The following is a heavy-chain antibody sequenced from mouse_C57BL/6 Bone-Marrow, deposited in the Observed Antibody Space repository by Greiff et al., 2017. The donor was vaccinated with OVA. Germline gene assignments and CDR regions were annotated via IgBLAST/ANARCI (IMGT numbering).Heavy chain of an antibody. J-gene: IGHJ2*01. D-gene: IGHD2-12*01. CDR1: GFTFSSYT. Sequence: EVMLVESGGGLVKPGGSLKLSCAASGFTFSSYTMSWVRQTPEKRLEWVATISGGGGNTYYPDSVKGRVTMSRDTAKNTLYLQMSSLRSEDSALYYCARLRQDYWGQGTTLTVSS. CDR3: ARLRQDY. CDR2: ISGGGGNT. V-gene: IGHV5-9*01.